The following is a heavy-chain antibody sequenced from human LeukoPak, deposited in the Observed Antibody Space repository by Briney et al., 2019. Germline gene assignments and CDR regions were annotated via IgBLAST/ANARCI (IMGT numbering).Heavy chain of an antibody. Sequence: ASVKVSCKASGYTFTGYYMHWVRQAPGQGLEWTGWISAYNGNINYAQKLQGRVTMTTDTSTSTAYMELRSLRSDDTAMYYCARALDYDYVWGSYRYPPGYWGQGTLVTASS. CDR1: GYTFTGYY. CDR3: ARALDYDYVWGSYRYPPGY. CDR2: ISAYNGNI. D-gene: IGHD3-16*02. J-gene: IGHJ4*02. V-gene: IGHV1-18*04.